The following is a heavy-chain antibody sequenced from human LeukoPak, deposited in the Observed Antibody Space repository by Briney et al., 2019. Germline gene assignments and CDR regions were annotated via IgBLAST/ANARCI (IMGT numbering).Heavy chain of an antibody. J-gene: IGHJ5*02. CDR1: GFTFTSSA. CDR3: ASVLGAAAARGYDP. Sequence: GTSVKVSCKASGFTFTSSAMQWVRQARGQRLEWIGWIVVGSGNTNYAQKFQERVTITRDMSTSTAYMELSSLRSEDTAVYYCASVLGAAAARGYDPWGQGTLVTVSS. D-gene: IGHD6-13*01. V-gene: IGHV1-58*02. CDR2: IVVGSGNT.